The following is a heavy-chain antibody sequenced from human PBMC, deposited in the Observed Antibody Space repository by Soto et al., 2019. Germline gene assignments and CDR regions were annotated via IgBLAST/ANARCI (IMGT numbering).Heavy chain of an antibody. CDR2: IWYDGSNK. CDR3: GGDWGKLRDDAFDI. V-gene: IGHV3-33*01. CDR1: GFTFSSYG. Sequence: QVQLVESGGGVVQPGRSLRLSCAASGFTFSSYGMHWVRQAPGKGLEWVAVIWYDGSNKYYGDYVKGRFPSSRDNSTNTLYLQLNSLRAEDTAVYYCGGDWGKLRDDAFDIWGQGTMVTVSS. J-gene: IGHJ3*02. D-gene: IGHD3-16*01.